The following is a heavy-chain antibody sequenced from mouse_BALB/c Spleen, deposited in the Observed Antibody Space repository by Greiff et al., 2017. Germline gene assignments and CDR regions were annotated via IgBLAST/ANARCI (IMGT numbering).Heavy chain of an antibody. CDR1: GYTFTSYW. CDR2: IYPSDSYT. CDR3: TRSPDGTVVATKAMDY. J-gene: IGHJ4*01. D-gene: IGHD1-1*01. Sequence: QVQLQQPGAELVRPGASVKLSCKASGYTFTSYWINWVKQRPGQGLEWIGNIYPSDSYTNYNQKFKDKATLTVDKSSSTAYMQLSSPTSEDSAVYYCTRSPDGTVVATKAMDYWGQGTSVTVSS. V-gene: IGHV1-69*02.